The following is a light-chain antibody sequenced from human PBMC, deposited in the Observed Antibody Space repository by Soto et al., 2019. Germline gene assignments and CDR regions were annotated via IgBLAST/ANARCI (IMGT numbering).Light chain of an antibody. J-gene: IGKJ5*01. CDR1: QSVSSN. CDR3: QQYNNWLIT. V-gene: IGKV3-15*01. CDR2: GAS. Sequence: EILLTQSPGTLSLSXXXXXXLSXXASQSVSSNLAWYQQKPGQAPRLLIYGASTRATGIPARFSGGGSGTEFTLTISSLQSEDFAVYYCQQYNNWLITFGQGTRLEIK.